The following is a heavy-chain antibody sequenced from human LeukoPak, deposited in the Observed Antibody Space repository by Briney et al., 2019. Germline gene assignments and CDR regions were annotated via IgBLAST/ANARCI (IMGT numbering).Heavy chain of an antibody. CDR1: GFTFSSYA. CDR3: AREARYSSGWYPN. D-gene: IGHD6-19*01. CDR2: ISYDGSNK. V-gene: IGHV3-30*04. Sequence: GGSLRLSCAASGFTFSSYAMHWVRQAPGKGLEWVAVISYDGSNKYYADSVKGRFTISRDNSKNTLYLQMNGLRAEDTAVYYCAREARYSSGWYPNWGQGTLVTVSS. J-gene: IGHJ4*02.